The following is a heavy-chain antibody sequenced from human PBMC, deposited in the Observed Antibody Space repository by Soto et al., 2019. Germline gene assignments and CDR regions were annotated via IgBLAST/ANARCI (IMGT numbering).Heavy chain of an antibody. CDR3: ASLYASGPTRWFDP. CDR1: GVSISSSTYY. CDR2: VYYTGGV. J-gene: IGHJ5*02. D-gene: IGHD3-10*01. V-gene: IGHV4-39*01. Sequence: QLQLQESGPGLVKPSETLSLTCTVSGVSISSSTYYWGWIRQPPGKGLEYVGAVYYTGGVYYNPSLKSRVTISADTSTNQFSLRLSSVTAADTAVYYCASLYASGPTRWFDPWGQGTLVTVSS.